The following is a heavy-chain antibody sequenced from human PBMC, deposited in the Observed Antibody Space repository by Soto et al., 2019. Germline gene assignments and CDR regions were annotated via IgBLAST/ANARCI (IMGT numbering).Heavy chain of an antibody. D-gene: IGHD3-9*01. V-gene: IGHV4-59*08. Sequence: TLSLTCTVSGGSISSYYWSWIRQPPGKGLEWIGYIYYSGSTNYNPSLKSRVTISVDTSKNQFSLKLSSVTAADTAVYYCARHRDDILTGDFDYWGQGTLVTVSS. CDR3: ARHRDDILTGDFDY. CDR2: IYYSGST. CDR1: GGSISSYY. J-gene: IGHJ4*02.